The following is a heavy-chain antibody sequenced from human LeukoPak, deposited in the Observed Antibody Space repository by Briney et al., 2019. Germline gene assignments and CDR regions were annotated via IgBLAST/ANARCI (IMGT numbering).Heavy chain of an antibody. Sequence: GGSLRLSCAASGFTFSSYAMSWVRQAPGQGKEWVSAISGSGGSTYYADSVKGRFTISRDNSKNTLYLQMHSLRAEDTVVYYCAKEFPNYYDSSGYYYPLDYWGQGTLVTVSS. CDR3: AKEFPNYYDSSGYYYPLDY. D-gene: IGHD3-22*01. V-gene: IGHV3-23*01. CDR1: GFTFSSYA. CDR2: ISGSGGST. J-gene: IGHJ4*02.